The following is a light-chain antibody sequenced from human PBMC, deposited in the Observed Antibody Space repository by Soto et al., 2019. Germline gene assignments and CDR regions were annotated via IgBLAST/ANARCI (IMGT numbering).Light chain of an antibody. Sequence: QSALTQPASVSGSPGQSITISCTGTSSDVGGYDYVSWYQLHPGKAPKLMVFEVSNRPSGVSYRFSGSKSGNTASLTISGLQAEDEADYYCATWADGLNSYVFGTGTKVTVL. J-gene: IGLJ1*01. V-gene: IGLV2-14*01. CDR1: SSDVGGYDY. CDR2: EVS. CDR3: ATWADGLNSYV.